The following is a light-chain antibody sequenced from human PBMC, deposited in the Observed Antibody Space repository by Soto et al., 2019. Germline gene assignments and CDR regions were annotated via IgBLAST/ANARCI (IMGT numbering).Light chain of an antibody. CDR2: DAS. Sequence: DIQMTQSPSSLSASVGDIVTITCQAIQDITKYLNWYQQKPGKAPKLLIYDASNLEAGLPSRFSGSGSGTKFSFTISSLQPEDVGTFHCQQYNNHPRTFGQGTKVDIK. CDR3: QQYNNHPRT. J-gene: IGKJ1*01. CDR1: QDITKY. V-gene: IGKV1-33*01.